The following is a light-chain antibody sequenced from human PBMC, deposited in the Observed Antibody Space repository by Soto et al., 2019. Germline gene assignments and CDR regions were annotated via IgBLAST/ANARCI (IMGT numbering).Light chain of an antibody. CDR3: ATWDDSLNVV. Sequence: QSVLTQSPSASGPPGQRVSLSCSGSSSNIGSNTVSWYQHVPGTAPKLLIYSNDQRPSAVPGRFSGSKSGSSASLAISGLQSEDEADYYCATWDDSLNVVFGGGTKLTVL. CDR2: SND. J-gene: IGLJ3*02. CDR1: SSNIGSNT. V-gene: IGLV1-44*01.